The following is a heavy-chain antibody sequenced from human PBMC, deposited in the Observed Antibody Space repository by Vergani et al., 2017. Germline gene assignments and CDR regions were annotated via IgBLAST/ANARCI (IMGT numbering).Heavy chain of an antibody. D-gene: IGHD6-19*01. J-gene: IGHJ4*02. CDR1: GFTFRNYA. CDR3: ATSGWYIY. CDR2: ISGSGGST. V-gene: IGHV3-23*01. Sequence: EVQLLESGGGLAQPGGSLRLSCAASGFTFRNYAMSWVRQAPGKGLEWVSAISGSGGSTYYADSVKGRFTISRDNSKNTLYLQMNSLRAEDTAVYYCATSGWYIYWGQGTLVTVSS.